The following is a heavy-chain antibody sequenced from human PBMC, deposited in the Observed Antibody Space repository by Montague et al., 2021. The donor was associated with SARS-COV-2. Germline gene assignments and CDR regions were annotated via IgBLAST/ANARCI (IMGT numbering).Heavy chain of an antibody. J-gene: IGHJ4*02. CDR2: IYHSGST. CDR3: ARGGVGLWFGRALDY. D-gene: IGHD3-10*01. Sequence: SETLSLTCAVSGGSISSSNWWSWVRQPPGKGLEWIGEIYHSGSTNYNPSLKSRVTISVDKSKNQFSLKLSSVTAADTVVYYCARGGVGLWFGRALDYWGQGTLVTVSS. CDR1: GGSISSSNW. V-gene: IGHV4-4*02.